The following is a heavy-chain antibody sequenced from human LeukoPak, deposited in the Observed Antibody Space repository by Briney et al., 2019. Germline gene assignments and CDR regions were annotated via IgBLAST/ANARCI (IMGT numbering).Heavy chain of an antibody. CDR2: IFYTGDN. V-gene: IGHV4-59*08. D-gene: IGHD6-6*01. Sequence: SETLSPTCTVSGGSISGSYWSWIRQPPGKGLEWIGYIFYTGDNNYNPSLKTRATVSMDTSKNQFSLKMTSVTAADTAVYYCARHTYARPFDFWGQGTLVTVSS. CDR3: ARHTYARPFDF. CDR1: GGSISGSY. J-gene: IGHJ4*01.